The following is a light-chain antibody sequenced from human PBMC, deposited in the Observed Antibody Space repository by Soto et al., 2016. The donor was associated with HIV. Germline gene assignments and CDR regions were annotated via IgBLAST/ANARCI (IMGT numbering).Light chain of an antibody. J-gene: IGLJ3*02. CDR1: KSGDKY. Sequence: SYELTQPPSVSVSPGQTASITCSGDKSGDKYACWYQQKPGQSPVLVIYQDSKRPSGIPERFSGSNSGNTATLTISGTQAMDEADYYCQARDSSTEVFGGGTKLTVL. CDR3: QARDSSTEV. CDR2: QDS. V-gene: IGLV3-1*01.